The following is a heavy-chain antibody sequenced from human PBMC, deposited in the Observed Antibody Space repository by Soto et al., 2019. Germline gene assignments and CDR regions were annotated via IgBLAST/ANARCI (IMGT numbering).Heavy chain of an antibody. CDR2: ISSDSRTI. D-gene: IGHD3-3*01. CDR1: GFYLSDYA. J-gene: IGHJ6*02. CDR3: ARIKLVEWFFINVDVYDMDV. Sequence: PGGSLXLSCVASGFYLSDYAVNWVRQAPGKGLEWVSFISSDSRTIYYADSVEGRFTVSRDNARNSVSLQMDSLRDEDAAVYYCARIKLVEWFFINVDVYDMDVWGQGTPVTVSS. V-gene: IGHV3-48*02.